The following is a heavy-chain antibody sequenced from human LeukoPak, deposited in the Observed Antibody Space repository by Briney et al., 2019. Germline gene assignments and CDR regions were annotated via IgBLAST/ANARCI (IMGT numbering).Heavy chain of an antibody. V-gene: IGHV1-2*02. CDR1: GYTFTGYY. D-gene: IGHD1-26*01. CDR3: AKDRAEWELSPFDY. CDR2: INPNSGGT. Sequence: ASVKVSCKASGYTFTGYYMHWVRQAPGQGLEWMGWINPNSGGTNYAQKFQGRVTMTRDTSISTAYMELSRLRSDDTAVYYCAKDRAEWELSPFDYWGQGTLVTVSS. J-gene: IGHJ4*02.